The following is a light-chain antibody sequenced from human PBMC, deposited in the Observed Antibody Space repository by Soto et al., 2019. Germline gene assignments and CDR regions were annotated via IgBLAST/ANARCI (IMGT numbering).Light chain of an antibody. Sequence: EIVLPQSPGTLSLSPGERATLSCRASQSVSSSYLAWYQQKPGQAPRLLIYGASSRATGIPARFSGSGSGTEFTLTISNLQSEDFAVYFCQQYNTWPRTFGQGTKVDIK. V-gene: IGKV3-15*01. CDR2: GAS. J-gene: IGKJ1*01. CDR3: QQYNTWPRT. CDR1: QSVSSSY.